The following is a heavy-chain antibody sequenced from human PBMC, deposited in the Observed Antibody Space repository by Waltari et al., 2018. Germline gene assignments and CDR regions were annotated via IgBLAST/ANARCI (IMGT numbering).Heavy chain of an antibody. D-gene: IGHD2-15*01. CDR1: GGTFSSYA. V-gene: IGHV1-69*05. J-gene: IGHJ6*02. Sequence: QVQLVQSGAEVKKPGPSVKVSCKASGGTFSSYAISWVRQAPGPGLEWMGGIIPIFGTANYAQKFQGRVTITTDESTSTAYMELSSLRSEDTAVYYCARDSSRVVVAATIPYGMDVWGQGTTVTVSS. CDR2: IIPIFGTA. CDR3: ARDSSRVVVAATIPYGMDV.